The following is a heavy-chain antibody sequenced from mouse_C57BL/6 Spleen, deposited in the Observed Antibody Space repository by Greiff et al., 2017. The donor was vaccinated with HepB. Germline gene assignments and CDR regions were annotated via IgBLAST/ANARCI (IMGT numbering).Heavy chain of an antibody. D-gene: IGHD2-3*01. CDR2: IYPGDGDT. J-gene: IGHJ3*01. V-gene: IGHV1-82*01. CDR1: GYAFSSSW. Sequence: QVQLQQSGPELVKPGASVKISCKASGYAFSSSWMNWVKQRPGKGLEWIGRIYPGDGDTNYNGKFKGKATLTADKSSSTAYMQLSSLTSEDSAVYVCASPQDGSYGGFAYWGQGTLVTVSA. CDR3: ASPQDGSYGGFAY.